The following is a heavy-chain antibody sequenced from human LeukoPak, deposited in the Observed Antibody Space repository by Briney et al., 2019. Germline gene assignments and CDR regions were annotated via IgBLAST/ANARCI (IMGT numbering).Heavy chain of an antibody. CDR3: ARARITIFGVVIGQGMDV. Sequence: GGSLRLFCAASGFTFSRYAMHGVRQAPGKGLEWVAVISYDGSNKYYADSVKGRFTISRDNSKNTLYLQMNSLRAEDTAVYYCARARITIFGVVIGQGMDVWGQGTTVTVSS. D-gene: IGHD3-3*01. J-gene: IGHJ6*02. CDR1: GFTFSRYA. CDR2: ISYDGSNK. V-gene: IGHV3-30-3*01.